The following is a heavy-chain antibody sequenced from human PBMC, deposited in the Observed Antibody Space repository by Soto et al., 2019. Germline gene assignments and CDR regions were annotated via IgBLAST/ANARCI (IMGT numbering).Heavy chain of an antibody. D-gene: IGHD6-13*01. CDR3: ARQQQLVPPAFDY. J-gene: IGHJ4*02. Sequence: SSETLSLTCTVSGGSISSYYWSWIRQPPGKGLEWIGYIYYSGSTNYNPSLKSRVTISVDTSKNQFSLKLSSVTAADTAVYYCARQQQLVPPAFDYWGQGTLVTVSS. CDR1: GGSISSYY. V-gene: IGHV4-59*08. CDR2: IYYSGST.